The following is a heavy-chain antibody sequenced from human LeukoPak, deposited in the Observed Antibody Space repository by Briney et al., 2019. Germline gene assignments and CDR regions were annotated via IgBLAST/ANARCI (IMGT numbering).Heavy chain of an antibody. CDR3: ARGRRALDY. Sequence: PSETLSLTCTVSSGSISSYYWSWIRQPPGKGLEWIGEINHSGSTNYNPSLKSRVTISVDTSKNQFSLKLSSVTAADTAVYYCARGRRALDYWGQGTLVTVSS. CDR2: INHSGST. CDR1: SGSISSYY. J-gene: IGHJ4*02. V-gene: IGHV4-34*01.